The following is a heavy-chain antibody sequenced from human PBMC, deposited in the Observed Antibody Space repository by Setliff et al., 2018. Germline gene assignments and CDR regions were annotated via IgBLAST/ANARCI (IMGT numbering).Heavy chain of an antibody. D-gene: IGHD5-18*01. J-gene: IGHJ4*02. Sequence: SCKVSGYTLTELSMHWVRQAPGKGLEWVAVIWYDGGLKSYVDSVKGRFTIARDNSKNTLYLEMSSLRAEDTAVYYCAKDLGNTYGRENFFDSWGQGTLVTVSS. CDR2: IWYDGGLK. V-gene: IGHV3-33*06. CDR3: AKDLGNTYGRENFFDS. CDR1: GYTLTELS.